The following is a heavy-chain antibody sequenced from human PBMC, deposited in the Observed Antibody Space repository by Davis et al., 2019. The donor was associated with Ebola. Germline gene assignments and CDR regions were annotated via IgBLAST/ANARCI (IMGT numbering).Heavy chain of an antibody. D-gene: IGHD1-14*01. Sequence: SETLSLTCTLSCGSISSSSYYWGWIRQPPGKGLEWIGSIYYSGSTNYNPSLKSRVTISVDTSKNQFSLKLSSVTAADTAVYYCARGGAGPYYYYGMDVWGQGTTVTVSS. CDR2: IYYSGST. V-gene: IGHV4-39*07. CDR1: CGSISSSSYY. J-gene: IGHJ6*02. CDR3: ARGGAGPYYYYGMDV.